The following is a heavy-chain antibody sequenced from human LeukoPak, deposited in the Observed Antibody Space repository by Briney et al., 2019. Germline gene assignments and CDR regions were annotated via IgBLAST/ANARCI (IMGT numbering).Heavy chain of an antibody. V-gene: IGHV4-34*01. J-gene: IGHJ6*02. Sequence: PSETLSLTCAVYGGSFSGYYWSWIRQPPGKGLEWIGEINHSGSTNYNPSLKSRVTISVDTSKNQFSLKLSSVTAADTAVYYCARRKEYSSSSLAYYYYGMDVWGQGTTVTVSS. CDR3: ARRKEYSSSSLAYYYYGMDV. CDR2: INHSGST. CDR1: GGSFSGYY. D-gene: IGHD6-6*01.